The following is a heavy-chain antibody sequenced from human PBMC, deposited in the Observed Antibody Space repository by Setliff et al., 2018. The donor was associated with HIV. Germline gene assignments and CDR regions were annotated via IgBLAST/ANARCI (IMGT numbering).Heavy chain of an antibody. CDR2: IYTSGST. CDR3: ARERDDSGDYLSLFVH. CDR1: GVSINSHY. J-gene: IGHJ4*02. D-gene: IGHD4-17*01. Sequence: LSLTCTVSGVSINSHYWSWIRQPPGKGLEWIGYIYTSGSTNFNPSLKSRGTISVDTSKNQFSLKLNSVTAADTAVYYCARERDDSGDYLSLFVHWGQGALVTVSS. V-gene: IGHV4-4*09.